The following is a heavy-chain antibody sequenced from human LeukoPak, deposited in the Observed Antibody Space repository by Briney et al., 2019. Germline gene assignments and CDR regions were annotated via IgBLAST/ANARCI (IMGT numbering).Heavy chain of an antibody. V-gene: IGHV5-51*01. J-gene: IGHJ6*02. CDR1: GYSFISYW. D-gene: IGHD4/OR15-4a*01. Sequence: GESLKISCKGSGYSFISYWIGWVRQMPGKGLEWVGIIYPGDSDTRYSPSFQGQVTISADKSIGAAYLQWSSLKASDTAMYYCATRMVASNYYYGMDVWGQGTTVTVSS. CDR3: ATRMVASNYYYGMDV. CDR2: IYPGDSDT.